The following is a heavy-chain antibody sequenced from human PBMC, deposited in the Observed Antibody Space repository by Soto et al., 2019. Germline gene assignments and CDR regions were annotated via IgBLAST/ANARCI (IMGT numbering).Heavy chain of an antibody. J-gene: IGHJ4*02. CDR2: VFHSGDT. CDR1: GGSISGRNW. D-gene: IGHD3-22*01. Sequence: ETLSLTCVVSGGSISGRNWWSWVRQAPGKGLEWIGEVFHSGDTTYTPSLRSRVTISVDKSKNQFSLKLNSVTAADTAVYYCARLIYDSRLNYFYFDFWGQGALVTGSS. V-gene: IGHV4-4*02. CDR3: ARLIYDSRLNYFYFDF.